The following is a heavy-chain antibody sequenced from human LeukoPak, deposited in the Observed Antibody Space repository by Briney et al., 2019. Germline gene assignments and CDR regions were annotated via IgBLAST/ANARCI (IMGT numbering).Heavy chain of an antibody. CDR1: GFTFSSYA. CDR3: ARETNGGSYGYFQH. Sequence: GGSLRLSCAASGFTFSSYAMHWVRQAPGKGLEWVAVISCDGSNKYYADSVKGRFTISRDNSKNTLYLQMNSLRAEDTAVYYCARETNGGSYGYFQHWGQGTLVTVSS. CDR2: ISCDGSNK. D-gene: IGHD1-26*01. V-gene: IGHV3-30*04. J-gene: IGHJ1*01.